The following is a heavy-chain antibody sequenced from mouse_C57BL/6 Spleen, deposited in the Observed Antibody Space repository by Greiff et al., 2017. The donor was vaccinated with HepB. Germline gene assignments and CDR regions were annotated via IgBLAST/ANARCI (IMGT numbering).Heavy chain of an antibody. D-gene: IGHD1-1*01. Sequence: VQLQESGAELARPGASVKLSCKASGYTFTSYGISWVKQRTGQGLEWIGEIYPRSGNTYYNEKFKGKATLTADKSSSTAYMELRSLTSEDSAVYFCAKVADYGSSYRYFDYWGQGTTLTVSS. CDR3: AKVADYGSSYRYFDY. V-gene: IGHV1-81*01. CDR2: IYPRSGNT. J-gene: IGHJ2*01. CDR1: GYTFTSYG.